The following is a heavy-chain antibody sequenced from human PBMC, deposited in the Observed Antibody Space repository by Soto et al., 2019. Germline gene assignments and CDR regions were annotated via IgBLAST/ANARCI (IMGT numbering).Heavy chain of an antibody. Sequence: GSLRLSCAASGFTFSSYAMSWVRQAPGKGLEWVSAISGSGGSTYYADSVKGRFTISRDNSKNTLYLQMNSLRAEDTAVYNCAKDPRPTRGRSDYWAQGPLVTVSS. D-gene: IGHD1-1*01. CDR2: ISGSGGST. V-gene: IGHV3-23*01. CDR3: AKDPRPTRGRSDY. CDR1: GFTFSSYA. J-gene: IGHJ4*02.